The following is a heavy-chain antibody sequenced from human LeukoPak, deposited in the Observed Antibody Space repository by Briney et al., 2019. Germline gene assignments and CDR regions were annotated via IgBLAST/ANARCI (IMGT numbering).Heavy chain of an antibody. CDR3: AKARSPRPSSGYDY. CDR1: GFTFSSYA. V-gene: IGHV3-30-3*01. CDR2: ISYDGSNK. J-gene: IGHJ4*02. Sequence: GGSLRLSCAASGFTFSSYAMHWVRQAPGKGLEWVAVISYDGSNKYYADSVKGRFTISRDNSKNTLYLQMNSLRAEDTAVYYCAKARSPRPSSGYDYWGQGTLVTVSS. D-gene: IGHD3-22*01.